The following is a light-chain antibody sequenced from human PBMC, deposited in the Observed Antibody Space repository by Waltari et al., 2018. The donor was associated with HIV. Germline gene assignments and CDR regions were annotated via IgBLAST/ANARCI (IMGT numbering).Light chain of an antibody. Sequence: DIQLTQSPSFLSASVGDRVTITCRASQGIANSLAWYQQKPGTAPKLLIFAASTQPRGTPLGFSGSGSGTEFTLTVTNLQPEDFATYYCQQLNSYPLTFGGGTTVEIK. V-gene: IGKV1-9*01. CDR2: AAS. CDR1: QGIANS. CDR3: QQLNSYPLT. J-gene: IGKJ4*01.